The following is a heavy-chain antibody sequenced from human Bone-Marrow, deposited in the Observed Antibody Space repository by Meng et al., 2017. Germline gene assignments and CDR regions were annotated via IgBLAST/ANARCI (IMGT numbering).Heavy chain of an antibody. CDR1: GFSFSNYA. V-gene: IGHV3-23*04. Sequence: VRLVGSGGGLVRPVGSLGHSCAASGFSFSNYAMSWVRQAQGQGLDWVSAISGRGGSTYYADSVKGRFTISRDNSKNTLYLQMNSLRAEDTAVYYCARVHFDYWGQGTLVTVSS. CDR2: ISGRGGST. J-gene: IGHJ4*02. CDR3: ARVHFDY.